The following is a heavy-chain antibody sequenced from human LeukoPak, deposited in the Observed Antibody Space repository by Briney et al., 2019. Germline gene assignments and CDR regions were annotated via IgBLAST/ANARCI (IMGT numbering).Heavy chain of an antibody. D-gene: IGHD2-15*01. CDR1: GFTFPNYV. J-gene: IGHJ4*02. V-gene: IGHV3-23*01. CDR2: ISGSGGST. CDR3: AKRPYCSGGSCYSATGYYFDY. Sequence: GSLRLSCAASGFTFPNYVMSWVRQAPGKGLEWVSAISGSGGSTYYADSVKGRFTISRDNSKNTLYLQMNSLRAEDTAVYYCAKRPYCSGGSCYSATGYYFDYWGQGTLVTVSS.